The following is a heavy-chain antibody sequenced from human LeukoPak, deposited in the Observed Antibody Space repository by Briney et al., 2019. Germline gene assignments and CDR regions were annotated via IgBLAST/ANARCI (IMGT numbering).Heavy chain of an antibody. D-gene: IGHD5-24*01. J-gene: IGHJ5*02. CDR3: ASFDGRDGYIPTS. CDR1: GYTFISYA. CDR2: INAGNGNT. V-gene: IGHV1-3*03. Sequence: GASVKVSCKASGYTFISYAMHWVRQAPGQRLEWMGWINAGNGNTKYSQEFQGRVTITRDTSASTAYMELSSLRSEDMAVYYCASFDGRDGYIPTSWGQGTLVTVSS.